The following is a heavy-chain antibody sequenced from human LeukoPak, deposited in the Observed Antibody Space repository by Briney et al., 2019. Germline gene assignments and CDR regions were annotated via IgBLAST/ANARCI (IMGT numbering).Heavy chain of an antibody. CDR1: GFIFSSFC. CDR3: ARQMIEGRHYYSMDV. CDR2: IRYDESNK. J-gene: IGHJ6*03. Sequence: GGSLRLSCAASGFIFSSFCMHAFRQGPPKGLEWVAFIRYDESNKYYADSVKGRFTISRDNSKNTVYLQMTSLRGEDTAVYFCARQMIEGRHYYSMDVWGKGTSVTVSS. D-gene: IGHD3-22*01. V-gene: IGHV3-30*02.